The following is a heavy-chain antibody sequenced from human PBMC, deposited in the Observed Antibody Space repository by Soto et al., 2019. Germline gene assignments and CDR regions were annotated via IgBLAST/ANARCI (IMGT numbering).Heavy chain of an antibody. J-gene: IGHJ4*02. CDR3: ARAHDFWGGRQQPIDS. CDR1: GDSITSIYH. Sequence: SETLSLTCAVSGDSITSIYHWAWIRQPPGRGLEWVASIYHSGTTYYNPSLKSRVTISVDTSKNQFSLNLRSVTAADSAVYYCARAHDFWGGRQQPIDSWGQGTLVTVSS. CDR2: IYHSGTT. V-gene: IGHV4-38-2*01. D-gene: IGHD3-3*01.